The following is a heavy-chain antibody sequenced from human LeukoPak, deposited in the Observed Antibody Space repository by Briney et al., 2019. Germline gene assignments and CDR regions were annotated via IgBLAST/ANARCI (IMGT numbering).Heavy chain of an antibody. J-gene: IGHJ4*02. CDR2: ISSSSSYI. V-gene: IGHV3-21*01. Sequence: GGSLRLSCAASGFTFSSYSMNWVRQAPGKGLEWVSSISSSSSYIYYADSVKGRFTISRDNAKNSLYLQMNSLRAEDTAVYYCARAMTTAYYFDYWGQGTLVTVSS. CDR1: GFTFSSYS. CDR3: ARAMTTAYYFDY. D-gene: IGHD4-17*01.